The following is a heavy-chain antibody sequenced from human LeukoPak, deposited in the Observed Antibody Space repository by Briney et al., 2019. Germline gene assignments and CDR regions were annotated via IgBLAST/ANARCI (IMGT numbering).Heavy chain of an antibody. CDR3: SRERYTFDYAGAFDI. Sequence: GGSLRLSCVASGSTLRNYIMTWVRQAPGKGLEWVSSMSIIDDSIYYADSVKGRFTISRDNSKSTLSMQMSSLRAEYTGIYYCSRERYTFDYAGAFDISGPGSVVTVSS. CDR1: GSTLRNYI. D-gene: IGHD2-2*01. J-gene: IGHJ3*02. CDR2: MSIIDDSI. V-gene: IGHV3-23*01.